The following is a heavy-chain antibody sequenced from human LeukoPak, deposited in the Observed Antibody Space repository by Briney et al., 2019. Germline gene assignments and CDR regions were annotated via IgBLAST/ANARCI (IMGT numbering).Heavy chain of an antibody. CDR1: GFTFNSFW. V-gene: IGHV3-7*01. Sequence: GGSLRLSCAVSGFTFNSFWMSRVRQAPGKGLEWVANIKHDGSDRNYVDSVKGRFTISRDNARNSLSLQMNSLRAEDTAVYYCARDFRGVFDFWGQGTLVTVSS. J-gene: IGHJ4*02. CDR2: IKHDGSDR. D-gene: IGHD3-10*01. CDR3: ARDFRGVFDF.